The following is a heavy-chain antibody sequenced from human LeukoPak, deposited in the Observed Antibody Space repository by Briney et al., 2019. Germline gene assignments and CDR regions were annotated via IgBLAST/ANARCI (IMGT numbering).Heavy chain of an antibody. CDR3: AKDRSMIVLRGFDY. D-gene: IGHD3-22*01. V-gene: IGHV3-23*01. J-gene: IGHJ4*02. CDR2: ISGSGGST. Sequence: QPGGSLRLSCAASGLIFSSYAVSRVRQAPGKGLEWVSAISGSGGSTYYADSVKGRFTISRDNSNNTLFVQMNSLRAEDTAVYYCAKDRSMIVLRGFDYWGQGTLVTVSS. CDR1: GLIFSSYA.